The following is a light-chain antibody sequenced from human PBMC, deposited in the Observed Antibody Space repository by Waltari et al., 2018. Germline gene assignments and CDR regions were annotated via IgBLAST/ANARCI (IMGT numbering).Light chain of an antibody. Sequence: QSALTQPASVSGSPGQSITISCTGTSSDVCAFNYVSWYQQHPGKAPKPIIYEVSNRPSGVSNRFSGSKSGNTASLTISGLQAEDEADYYCNSYATSSARVFGGGTKLTVL. CDR2: EVS. CDR1: SSDVCAFNY. V-gene: IGLV2-14*01. J-gene: IGLJ3*02. CDR3: NSYATSSARV.